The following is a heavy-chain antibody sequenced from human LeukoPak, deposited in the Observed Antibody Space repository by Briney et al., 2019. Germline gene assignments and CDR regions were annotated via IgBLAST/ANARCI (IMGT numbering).Heavy chain of an antibody. J-gene: IGHJ5*02. Sequence: SETLSLTCAVYGGSFSGYYWSWIRQPPGKGLEWIGEINHSGSTNYNPSLKSRVTISVDTSKNQFSLKLSSVTAADTAVYYCARGGRVVPAAISWFDPWGQGTLVIVSS. CDR3: ARGGRVVPAAISWFDP. CDR1: GGSFSGYY. D-gene: IGHD2-2*01. CDR2: INHSGST. V-gene: IGHV4-34*01.